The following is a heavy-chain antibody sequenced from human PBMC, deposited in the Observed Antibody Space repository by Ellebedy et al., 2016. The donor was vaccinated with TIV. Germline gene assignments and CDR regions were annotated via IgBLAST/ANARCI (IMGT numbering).Heavy chain of an antibody. V-gene: IGHV1-69*13. CDR3: AKGGYLQYEDYYYYMDV. J-gene: IGHJ6*03. Sequence: SVKVSXXASGGTFSSYAISWVRQAPGQGLEWMGGIIPIFGTANYAQKFQGRVTITADESTSTAYMELSSLRSEDTAVYYCAKGGYLQYEDYYYYMDVWGKGTTVTVSS. D-gene: IGHD4-11*01. CDR2: IIPIFGTA. CDR1: GGTFSSYA.